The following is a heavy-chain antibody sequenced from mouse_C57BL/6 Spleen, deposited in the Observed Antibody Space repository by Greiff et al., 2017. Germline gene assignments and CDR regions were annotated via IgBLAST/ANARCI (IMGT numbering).Heavy chain of an antibody. Sequence: QVQLQQPGAELVKPGASVKMSCKASGYTFTSYWITWVKQRPGQGLEWIGDIYHGSGSTNYNEKFKSKATLTVDNSSSTAYMQLSSLTSEDSAVYYCARWELRSAYWGQGTLVTVSA. J-gene: IGHJ3*01. CDR2: IYHGSGST. D-gene: IGHD1-1*02. CDR1: GYTFTSYW. V-gene: IGHV1-55*01. CDR3: ARWELRSAY.